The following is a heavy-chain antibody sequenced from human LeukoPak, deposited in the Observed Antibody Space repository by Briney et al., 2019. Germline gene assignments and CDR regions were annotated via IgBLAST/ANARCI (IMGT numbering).Heavy chain of an antibody. CDR1: GYTFTSYG. CDR2: ISAYNGNT. D-gene: IGHD2-15*01. CDR3: AGRIVSGGTSNKPFDI. J-gene: IGHJ3*02. Sequence: ASVKVSFKSSGYTFTSYGISWVRQAPGQGLEWMGWISAYNGNTNYAQKLQGRVTMTTDTSKRTTYLELRTLRSDDTRLYFCAGRIVSGGTSNKPFDIWGQGTMVTTSS. V-gene: IGHV1-18*01.